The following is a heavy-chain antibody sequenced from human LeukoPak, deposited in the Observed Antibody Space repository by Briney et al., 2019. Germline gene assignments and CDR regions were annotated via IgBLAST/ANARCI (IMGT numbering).Heavy chain of an antibody. D-gene: IGHD3-10*01. Sequence: ASVKVSCKASGYTFTGYYMHWVRQAPGQGLEWMGGFDPEDGETIYAQKFQGRVTMTEDTSTDTAYMELSSLRSEDTAVYYCAIEGVTMVRGYFDYWGQGTLVTVSS. CDR1: GYTFTGYY. J-gene: IGHJ4*02. CDR2: FDPEDGET. CDR3: AIEGVTMVRGYFDY. V-gene: IGHV1-24*01.